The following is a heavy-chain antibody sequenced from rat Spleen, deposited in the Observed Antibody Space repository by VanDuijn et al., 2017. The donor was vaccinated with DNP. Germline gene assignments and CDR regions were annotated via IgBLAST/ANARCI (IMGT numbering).Heavy chain of an antibody. CDR3: TTVYGGYSGWFAS. Sequence: EVQLVESGGGLVQPGKSMKLSCAASGFTFSNFYMAWVRQAPAKGLEWVASISTGGGNTYYRDSVKGRFTLSRENAKSTLYLQMDSLRSEETATYYCTTVYGGYSGWFASWGQGTLVTVSS. CDR2: ISTGGGNT. D-gene: IGHD1-11*01. J-gene: IGHJ3*01. V-gene: IGHV5S11*01. CDR1: GFTFSNFY.